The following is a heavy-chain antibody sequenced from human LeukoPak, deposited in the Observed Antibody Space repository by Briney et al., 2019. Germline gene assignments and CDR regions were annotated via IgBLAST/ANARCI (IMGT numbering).Heavy chain of an antibody. D-gene: IGHD3-9*01. CDR3: TRDYDIL. V-gene: IGHV3-74*01. CDR1: GFTFNTYW. J-gene: IGHJ4*02. CDR2: IDSDGSST. Sequence: GGSLRLSCAASGFTFNTYWMHWVRQAPGRGLLWVSRIDSDGSSTSYADSVKGRFTISRDDAKNTLYLQMNSLRAEDTAVYYCTRDYDILWGQGTLVTVSS.